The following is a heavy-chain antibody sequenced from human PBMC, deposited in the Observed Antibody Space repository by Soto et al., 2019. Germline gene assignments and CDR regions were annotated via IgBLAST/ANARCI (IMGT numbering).Heavy chain of an antibody. CDR2: ITVGTGNT. D-gene: IGHD3-22*01. Sequence: SVKVSCKASGFTFTSSSVQWVRQARGQRLEWIGWITVGTGNTNYAQKFQERVTITRDMSTSTAYMELSNLRSEDTAVYYCAAGDSSGYYGGWGQGTQVTIS. CDR1: GFTFTSSS. V-gene: IGHV1-58*01. J-gene: IGHJ4*02. CDR3: AAGDSSGYYGG.